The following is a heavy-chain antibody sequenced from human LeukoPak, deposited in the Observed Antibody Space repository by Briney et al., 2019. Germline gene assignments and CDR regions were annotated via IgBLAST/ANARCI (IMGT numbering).Heavy chain of an antibody. D-gene: IGHD5-12*01. CDR2: IRSKTYGGTT. J-gene: IGHJ4*02. Sequence: TGGSLRLSCTASGFTFADYAMSWVRQAPGKGLEWVGFIRSKTYGGTTGYAASVKGRFIISRDDSKSIAHLQMNSLKTEDTAMYYCTRDLSGYAKPIDNWGQGTLVIVSS. CDR3: TRDLSGYAKPIDN. V-gene: IGHV3-49*04. CDR1: GFTFADYA.